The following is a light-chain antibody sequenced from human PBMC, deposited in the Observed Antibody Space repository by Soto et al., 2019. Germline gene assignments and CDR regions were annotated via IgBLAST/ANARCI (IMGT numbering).Light chain of an antibody. Sequence: DIVMTQSPDSLAVSLGERATINCKSSQSVLYSSNNKSYLAWYQQKPGQPPRLLIYWASSRESGVPDRFSGSGSGTDFTLTISSLQAEDVAIYYCQQYYTLPYTFGQGTELEIK. CDR1: QSVLYSSNNKSY. CDR3: QQYYTLPYT. CDR2: WAS. J-gene: IGKJ2*01. V-gene: IGKV4-1*01.